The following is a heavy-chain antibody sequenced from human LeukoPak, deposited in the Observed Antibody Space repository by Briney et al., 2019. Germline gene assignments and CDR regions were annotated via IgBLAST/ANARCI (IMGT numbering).Heavy chain of an antibody. J-gene: IGHJ4*02. V-gene: IGHV2-70*04. D-gene: IGHD3-10*01. CDR3: ARHGSGSYHYFDY. CDR2: IDWDDDK. CDR1: GFSLSPSGMR. Sequence: SGPALLQPTQTLTLTCTFSGFSLSPSGMRASWIRQPPGKAVEWLARIDWDDDKFYSTSLKTRLTISKDTSKNQVVLTMTNMDPVDTATYYCARHGSGSYHYFDYWGQGTLVTVSS.